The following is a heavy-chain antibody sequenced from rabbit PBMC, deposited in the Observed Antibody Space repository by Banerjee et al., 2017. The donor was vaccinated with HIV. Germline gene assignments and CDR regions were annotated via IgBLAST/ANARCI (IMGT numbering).Heavy chain of an antibody. CDR1: GSDFSSYYM. Sequence: QEQLKESGGGLVQPGGSLKLSCKASGSDFSSYYMTWVRQAPGKGLEWIACINTSSGNTVYASWAKGRFTISKTSSTTVTLQMASLAAADTATYFCARLGADDGEFALCGPGPLVTV. J-gene: IGHJ4*01. D-gene: IGHD2-1*01. CDR3: ARLGADDGEFAL. V-gene: IGHV1S45*01. CDR2: INTSSGNT.